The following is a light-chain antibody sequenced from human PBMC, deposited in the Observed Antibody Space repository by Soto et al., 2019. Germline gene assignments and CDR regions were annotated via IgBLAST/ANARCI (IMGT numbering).Light chain of an antibody. Sequence: QLVLTQSPSASASLGASVKLTCTLSRGHSSYAIAWHQQQPEKGPRYLLKLNSDGSHSKGDGIRDRFSGSSLWAERSLTGXXXXXXXXXDYXCQTWGTGSHYVFGTGTKV. V-gene: IGLV4-69*01. CDR1: RGHSSYA. J-gene: IGLJ1*01. CDR3: QTWGTGSHYV. CDR2: LNSDGSH.